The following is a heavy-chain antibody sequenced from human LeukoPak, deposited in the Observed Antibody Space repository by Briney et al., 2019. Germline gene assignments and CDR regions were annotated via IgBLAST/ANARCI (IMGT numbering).Heavy chain of an antibody. CDR3: TTGPSYGYEW. CDR1: GMTFSNHW. V-gene: IGHV3-74*01. J-gene: IGHJ4*02. CDR2: IKTDGRTT. D-gene: IGHD3-16*01. Sequence: GGSLRLPCAASGMTFSNHWMHWVRQAPGKGLVWVSLIKTDGRTTIYADSVKGRFTISRDNGKSTLYLQMNSLRAEDTAIYYCTTGPSYGYEWWGQGTVVTVSS.